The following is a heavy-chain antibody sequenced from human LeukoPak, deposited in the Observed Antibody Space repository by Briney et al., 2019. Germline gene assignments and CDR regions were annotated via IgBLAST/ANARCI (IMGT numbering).Heavy chain of an antibody. CDR3: ARLGYYDSSAYLNY. D-gene: IGHD3-22*01. CDR1: GYRFTSYW. CDR2: IYPSDSDT. J-gene: IGHJ4*02. V-gene: IGHV5-51*01. Sequence: GESLKISCKGSGYRFTSYWIGWVRQMPGKGLEWMGIIYPSDSDTRYSPSFQGQVTISADKPIGTAYLQWSSLKASDTAMYYCARLGYYDSSAYLNYWGQGTLVTVSS.